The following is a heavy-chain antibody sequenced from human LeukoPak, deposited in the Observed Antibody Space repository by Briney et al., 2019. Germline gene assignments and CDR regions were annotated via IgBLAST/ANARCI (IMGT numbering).Heavy chain of an antibody. CDR1: GGSISSYY. Sequence: SETLPLTCTVSGGSISSYYWSWIRQPLGKGLEWIGYIYYSGSTNYNPSLKSRVTISVDTSKNQFSLKLSSVTAADTAVYYCASAGYCSSTSCYEGRLNWYFDYWGQGTLVTVSS. CDR2: IYYSGST. D-gene: IGHD2-2*01. J-gene: IGHJ4*02. V-gene: IGHV4-59*12. CDR3: ASAGYCSSTSCYEGRLNWYFDY.